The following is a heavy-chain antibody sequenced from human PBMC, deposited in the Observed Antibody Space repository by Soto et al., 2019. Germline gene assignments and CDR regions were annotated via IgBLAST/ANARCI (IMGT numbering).Heavy chain of an antibody. D-gene: IGHD6-6*01. J-gene: IGHJ4*02. CDR3: ARGRLTYFDY. CDR1: GGSISSGGYY. Sequence: SETLSLTCTVSGGSISSGGYYWSWIRQHPGKGLEWIGYIYYSGSTYYNPSLKSRVTISVDTSKNQFSLKLSSVTAADTAVYYCARGRLTYFDYWGQGTLVTVSS. V-gene: IGHV4-31*03. CDR2: IYYSGST.